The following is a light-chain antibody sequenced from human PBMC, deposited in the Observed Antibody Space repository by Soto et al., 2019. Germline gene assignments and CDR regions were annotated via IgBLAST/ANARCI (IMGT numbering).Light chain of an antibody. Sequence: QSVLTQPPSVSGAPGQRVTISCTGSSSNIGAGYDVHWYQQLPGTAPKLLIYGNSNRPSGVPDRFSGSKSGTSASLAITGLQAEDEADYYGQSYDSSLDVGFGGGTKLTVL. CDR2: GNS. J-gene: IGLJ2*01. CDR3: QSYDSSLDVG. CDR1: SSNIGAGYD. V-gene: IGLV1-40*01.